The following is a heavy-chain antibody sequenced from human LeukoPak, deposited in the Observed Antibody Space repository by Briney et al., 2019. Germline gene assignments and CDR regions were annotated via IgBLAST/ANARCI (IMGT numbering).Heavy chain of an antibody. V-gene: IGHV4-39*01. CDR3: ARHRPGERRFDP. Sequence: SETLSLTCTVSGGSISSSSFYWGWIRQPPGKGLEWIGSIYYSGNTYYNPSLKSRVTISVDTSKNQFSLKLTSVTAADTAVYYCARHRPGERRFDPWGQGTLVTVSS. D-gene: IGHD3-16*01. J-gene: IGHJ5*02. CDR1: GGSISSSSFY. CDR2: IYYSGNT.